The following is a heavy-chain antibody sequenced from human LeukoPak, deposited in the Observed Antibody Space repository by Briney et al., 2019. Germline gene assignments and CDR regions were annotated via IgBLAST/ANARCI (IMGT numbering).Heavy chain of an antibody. Sequence: ASVKVSCKASGGTFSNYAISWVRQAPGQGLEWMGWINPNSGGTKFAQKFQGRVTMTRDTSISTAYMELSSLSSDDTAVYLCARGFLGNSMVRGVHGFWGQGTLVTVSS. CDR1: GGTFSNYA. D-gene: IGHD3-10*01. CDR3: ARGFLGNSMVRGVHGF. V-gene: IGHV1-2*02. CDR2: INPNSGGT. J-gene: IGHJ4*02.